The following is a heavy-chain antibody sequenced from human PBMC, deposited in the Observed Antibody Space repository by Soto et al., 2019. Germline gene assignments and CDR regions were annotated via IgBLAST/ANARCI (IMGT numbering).Heavy chain of an antibody. D-gene: IGHD2-8*01. Sequence: VQLVESGGGLVQPGRSRSLSCVVSGISFDDYAMHWVRQVPGKGLEWVSGINWDSGDIGYADSVKGRFTISRDNAKNSLYLQMKSLRTEDTALYYCAKDTAPGFYDANGHLDYWGQGTPVTVSS. J-gene: IGHJ4*02. V-gene: IGHV3-9*01. CDR1: GISFDDYA. CDR3: AKDTAPGFYDANGHLDY. CDR2: INWDSGDI.